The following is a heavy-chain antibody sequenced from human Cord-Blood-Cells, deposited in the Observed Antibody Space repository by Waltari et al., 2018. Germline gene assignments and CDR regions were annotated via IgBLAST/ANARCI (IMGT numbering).Heavy chain of an antibody. D-gene: IGHD7-27*01. Sequence: QVQLQESGPGLVTHSQTLSLPCPVSVGSTSSGGYSWSWIRQPPGKGLAWIGYIYYSGSTYYNPSLKSRVTISVDTSKNQFSLKLSSVTAADTAVYYCARLLGIGYYWDYRGQGTLVTVSS. CDR3: ARLLGIGYYWDY. CDR1: VGSTSSGGYS. J-gene: IGHJ4*02. V-gene: IGHV4-31*03. CDR2: IYYSGST.